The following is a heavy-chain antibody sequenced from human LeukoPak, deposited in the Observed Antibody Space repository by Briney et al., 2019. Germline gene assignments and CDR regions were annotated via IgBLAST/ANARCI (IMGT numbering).Heavy chain of an antibody. J-gene: IGHJ4*02. Sequence: SVKVSCKASGGTFSSYTISWVRQASGQGLEWMGRIIPILGIANYAQKFQGRVTITADKSTSTAYMELSSLRSEDTAVYYCARAHCSGGSCYFDYWGQGTLVTVSS. CDR1: GGTFSSYT. CDR2: IIPILGIA. D-gene: IGHD2-15*01. CDR3: ARAHCSGGSCYFDY. V-gene: IGHV1-69*02.